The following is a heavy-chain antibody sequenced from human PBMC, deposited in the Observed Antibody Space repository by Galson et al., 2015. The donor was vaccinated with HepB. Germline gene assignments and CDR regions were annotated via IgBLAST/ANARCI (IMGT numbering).Heavy chain of an antibody. J-gene: IGHJ4*02. CDR2: ITSISSTI. Sequence: SLRLSCAASGFTFSSYRMNWVRQAPGKGLEWVSYITSISSTIYYADSVKGRFTISRDNAKNSLYLRMNSLRDDDTAVYYCARVGYYDSIDYWGQGTLVTVSS. V-gene: IGHV3-48*02. CDR3: ARVGYYDSIDY. CDR1: GFTFSSYR. D-gene: IGHD3-22*01.